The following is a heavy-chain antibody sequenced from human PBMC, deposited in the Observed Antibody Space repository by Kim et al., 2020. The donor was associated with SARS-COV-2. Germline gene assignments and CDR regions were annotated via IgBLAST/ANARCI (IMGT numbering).Heavy chain of an antibody. CDR3: ARRPDSSGYYGLPRRDITDAFDI. V-gene: IGHV4-39*01. D-gene: IGHD3-22*01. CDR2: IYYSGST. Sequence: SETLSLTCTVSGGSISSSSYYWGWIRQPPGKGLEWIGSIYYSGSTYYNPSLKSRVTISVDTSKNQFSLKLSSVTAADTAVYYCARRPDSSGYYGLPRRDITDAFDIWGQGTMVTVSS. CDR1: GGSISSSSYY. J-gene: IGHJ3*02.